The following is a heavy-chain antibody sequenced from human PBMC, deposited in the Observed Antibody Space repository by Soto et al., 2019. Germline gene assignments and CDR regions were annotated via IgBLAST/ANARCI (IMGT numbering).Heavy chain of an antibody. D-gene: IGHD6-13*01. Sequence: SETLSLTXAVSGGSISSGGYSWSWIRQPPGKGLEWIGYIYHSGSTYYNPSLKSRVTISVDRSKNQFSLKLSSVTAADTAVYYCARDGSSSGWFDPWGQGTLVTVS. J-gene: IGHJ5*02. CDR2: IYHSGST. CDR1: GGSISSGGYS. V-gene: IGHV4-30-2*01. CDR3: ARDGSSSGWFDP.